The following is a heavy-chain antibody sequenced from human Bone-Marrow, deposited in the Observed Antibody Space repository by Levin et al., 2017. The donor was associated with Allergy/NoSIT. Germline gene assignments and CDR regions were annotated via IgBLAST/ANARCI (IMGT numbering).Heavy chain of an antibody. CDR2: ISYDGSNK. Sequence: LSLTCAASGFTFSSYAMHWVRQAPGKGLEWVAVISYDGSNKYYADSVKGRFTISRDNSKNTLYLQMNSLRAEDTAVYYCASRPITSSGPFFDYWGQGTLVTVSS. J-gene: IGHJ4*02. CDR3: ASRPITSSGPFFDY. CDR1: GFTFSSYA. V-gene: IGHV3-30-3*01. D-gene: IGHD3-22*01.